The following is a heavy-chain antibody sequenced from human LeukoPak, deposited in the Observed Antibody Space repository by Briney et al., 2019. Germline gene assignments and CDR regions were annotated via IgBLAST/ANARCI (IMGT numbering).Heavy chain of an antibody. D-gene: IGHD1-26*01. CDR3: ARSAVGTSCCTAVDY. CDR1: GFTFSSYG. V-gene: IGHV3-33*01. Sequence: GGSLRLSCAASGFTFSSYGMHWVRQAPGKGLEWVAVIWYDGSNKYYANSVKGRFTISRDNSKNTLYLQMNSLRAEDTAEYYCARSAVGTSCCTAVDYWGQGTLVTVSS. CDR2: IWYDGSNK. J-gene: IGHJ4*02.